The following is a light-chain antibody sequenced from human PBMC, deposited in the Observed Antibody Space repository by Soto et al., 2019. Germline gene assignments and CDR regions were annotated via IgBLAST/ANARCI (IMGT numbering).Light chain of an antibody. V-gene: IGKV3-20*01. CDR1: HSVSSSY. CDR2: GAS. Sequence: EIVLTQSPGTLSLSPGERATLSCRSSHSVSSSYLAWYQQKPGQAPRLLIYGASSRATGIPDRFSGSGSGTDFTLTIHRLETEDFAVYYCQQYGSSPPITIGQGTRLEIK. CDR3: QQYGSSPPIT. J-gene: IGKJ5*01.